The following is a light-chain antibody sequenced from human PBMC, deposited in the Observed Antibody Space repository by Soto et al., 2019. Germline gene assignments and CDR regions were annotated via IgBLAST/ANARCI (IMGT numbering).Light chain of an antibody. Sequence: NFMLTQPHSVSESPGKTVTISCTRSSGSIASNYVQWYQQRPGSAPTTVIYEDNQRPSGVPDRFSGSIDSSSNSASLTISGLKTEDEADYYCQSYASSHQRVFGGGTKLTVL. CDR2: EDN. J-gene: IGLJ3*02. V-gene: IGLV6-57*04. CDR1: SGSIASNY. CDR3: QSYASSHQRV.